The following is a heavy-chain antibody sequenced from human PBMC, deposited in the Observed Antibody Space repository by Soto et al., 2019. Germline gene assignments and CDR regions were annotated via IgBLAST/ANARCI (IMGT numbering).Heavy chain of an antibody. CDR3: AREIVQLEPTHYYYYMDV. Sequence: QSQTLSLTCAISGDSVSSNSAAWNWIRQSPSRGLEWLGRTYYRSKWYNDYAVSVKSRITINPDTSKNQFSLQLNSVTPEDTAVYYCAREIVQLEPTHYYYYMDVWGKGTTVTVSS. D-gene: IGHD1-1*01. V-gene: IGHV6-1*01. CDR1: GDSVSSNSAA. J-gene: IGHJ6*03. CDR2: TYYRSKWYN.